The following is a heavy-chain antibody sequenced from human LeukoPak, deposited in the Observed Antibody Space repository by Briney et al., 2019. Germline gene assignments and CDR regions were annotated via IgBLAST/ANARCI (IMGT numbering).Heavy chain of an antibody. V-gene: IGHV3-48*01. D-gene: IGHD2-2*02. Sequence: GGSLRLSCAASGFTFSSYSMNWVRQAPGKGLEWVSYISSSSSTIYYADSVKGRFTISGDNAKNSLYLQMNSLRAEDTAVYYCARDVVVPAAIHYYYYYYMDVWGKGTTVTVSS. CDR1: GFTFSSYS. CDR3: ARDVVVPAAIHYYYYYYMDV. CDR2: ISSSSSTI. J-gene: IGHJ6*03.